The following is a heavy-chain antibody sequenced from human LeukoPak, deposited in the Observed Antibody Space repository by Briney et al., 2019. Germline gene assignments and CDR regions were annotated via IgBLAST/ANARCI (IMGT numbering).Heavy chain of an antibody. V-gene: IGHV4-39*07. Sequence: SETLSLTCTVSGGSISSSSYYWGWIRQPPGKGLEWIGSIYYSGSTYYNPSLKSRVTISVDTSKNQFSLKLSSVTAADTAVYYCAKNDYSDQPMDVWGKGTTVTVSS. CDR3: AKNDYSDQPMDV. CDR1: GGSISSSSYY. D-gene: IGHD4-17*01. J-gene: IGHJ6*04. CDR2: IYYSGST.